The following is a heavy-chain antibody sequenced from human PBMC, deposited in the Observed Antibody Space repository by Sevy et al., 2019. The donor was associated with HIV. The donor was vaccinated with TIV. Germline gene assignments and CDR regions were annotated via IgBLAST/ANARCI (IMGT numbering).Heavy chain of an antibody. D-gene: IGHD3-22*01. Sequence: ASLKVSCKVSGYTLTKLSMHWVRQAPGKGLEWMGRFDPEDGETIYAQKFQGRVTMTGDTSTDTAYMELSSLRYEDTAVYYCASAREYYEDSSGYLDYWGQGTLVTVSS. J-gene: IGHJ4*02. CDR1: GYTLTKLS. V-gene: IGHV1-24*01. CDR2: FDPEDGET. CDR3: ASAREYYEDSSGYLDY.